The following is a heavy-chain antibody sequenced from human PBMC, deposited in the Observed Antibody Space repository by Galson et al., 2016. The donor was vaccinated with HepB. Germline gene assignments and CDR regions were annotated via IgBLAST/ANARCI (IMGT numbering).Heavy chain of an antibody. J-gene: IGHJ4*02. D-gene: IGHD3-10*01. CDR1: GFTFSSYA. CDR2: ISYDGSNK. CDR3: ARDRVYYYGSGTSEYFDY. Sequence: SLRLSCAASGFTFSSYAMHWVRQAPGKGLGWVAVISYDGSNKYYADSVKGRFAISRDNSKNTLYLQMNSLRAEDTAVYYCARDRVYYYGSGTSEYFDYWGQGTLVTVSS. V-gene: IGHV3-30*09.